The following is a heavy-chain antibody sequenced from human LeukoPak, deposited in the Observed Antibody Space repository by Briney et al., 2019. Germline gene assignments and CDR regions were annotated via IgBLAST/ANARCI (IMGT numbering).Heavy chain of an antibody. Sequence: GRSLRLSCAASGFTFSSYAMHWVRQAPGKGLEWVAVISCDGSNKYYADSVKGRFTISRDNSKNTLYLQMNSLRAEDTAVYYCARGRRFIAVAYYYYYGMDVWGQGTTVTVSS. CDR3: ARGRRFIAVAYYYYYGMDV. CDR2: ISCDGSNK. V-gene: IGHV3-30-3*01. D-gene: IGHD6-19*01. J-gene: IGHJ6*02. CDR1: GFTFSSYA.